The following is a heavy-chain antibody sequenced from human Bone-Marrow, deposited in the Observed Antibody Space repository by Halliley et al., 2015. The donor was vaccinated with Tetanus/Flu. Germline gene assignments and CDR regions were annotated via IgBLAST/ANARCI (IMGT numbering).Heavy chain of an antibody. Sequence: IWKDGNNKSYGESGRGRFSISGANSKNPLSLKITSLTAEDTAVYYCATSPLNTIIGFEYWGQGTLVTVSS. CDR2: IWKDGNNK. CDR3: ATSPLNTIIGFEY. V-gene: IGHV3-33*03. J-gene: IGHJ4*02.